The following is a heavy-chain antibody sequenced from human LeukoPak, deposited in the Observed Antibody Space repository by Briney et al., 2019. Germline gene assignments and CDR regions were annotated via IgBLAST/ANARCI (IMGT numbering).Heavy chain of an antibody. J-gene: IGHJ6*03. Sequence: ASVKVSCEASGYTFTSYDINWVRQATGQGLEWMGWMNPNSGNTGYAQKFQGRVTMTRNTSISTAYMELSSLRSEDTAVYYCARGVASSSWYNYYYYYMDVWGKGTTVTVSS. CDR3: ARGVASSSWYNYYYYYMDV. CDR2: MNPNSGNT. V-gene: IGHV1-8*01. CDR1: GYTFTSYD. D-gene: IGHD6-13*01.